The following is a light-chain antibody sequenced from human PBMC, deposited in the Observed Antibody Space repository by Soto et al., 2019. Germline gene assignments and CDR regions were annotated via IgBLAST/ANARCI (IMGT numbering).Light chain of an antibody. J-gene: IGKJ4*01. CDR3: QQYNDWPPLT. CDR1: QSVSGN. Sequence: EIVXTXSPATLSXSPGERATLSCRASQSVSGNLAWYQQKPGQAPRLLIYGASTRATGIPARFSGSGSGTEFTLTITSLQSEDFAVYYCQQYNDWPPLTFGGGTKVEIK. V-gene: IGKV3-15*01. CDR2: GAS.